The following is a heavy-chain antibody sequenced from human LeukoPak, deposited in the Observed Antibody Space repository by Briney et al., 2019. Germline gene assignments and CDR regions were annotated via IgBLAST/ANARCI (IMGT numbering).Heavy chain of an antibody. CDR1: GFTFKNYA. CDR3: AKPKFSVLWFFDY. V-gene: IGHV3-30*18. D-gene: IGHD3-9*01. Sequence: PGGSLRLSCAASGFTFKNYAMHWVRQSPGRGLEWLAFISYDGYNGDYADSVRGRFSISRDNSKNTLYLQMSSLRPEDTAVYYCAKPKFSVLWFFDYWGQGSLVTVSS. J-gene: IGHJ4*02. CDR2: ISYDGYNG.